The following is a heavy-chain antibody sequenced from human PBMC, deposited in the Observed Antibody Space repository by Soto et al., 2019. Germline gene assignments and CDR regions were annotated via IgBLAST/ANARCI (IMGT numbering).Heavy chain of an antibody. CDR3: ARDSLALFDS. V-gene: IGHV4-61*01. Sequence: RXETLSLSCTVSDGSVSSDSYYWTWIRQPPGKGLEWIGYIYSSGSTLYNPSLKSRVIMSVDTSMNQFSLKLSSVTAADTAVYYCARDSLALFDSWGQGTLVTVSS. D-gene: IGHD5-12*01. CDR1: DGSVSSDSYY. CDR2: IYSSGST. J-gene: IGHJ4*02.